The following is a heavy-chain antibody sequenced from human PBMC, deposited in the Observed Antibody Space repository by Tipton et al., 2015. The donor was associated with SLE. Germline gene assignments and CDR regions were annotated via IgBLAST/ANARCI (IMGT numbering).Heavy chain of an antibody. CDR2: IYYGGST. D-gene: IGHD3-3*01. CDR3: ARINDFTYYFDY. J-gene: IGHJ4*02. Sequence: TLSLTCTVSGGSISSYYWSWIRQPPGKGLEWIGYIYYGGSTNYNPSLKSRVTISVDTSKNQFSLKLTSVTAADTAVYYCARINDFTYYFDYWGQGTLVTVSS. CDR1: GGSISSYY. V-gene: IGHV4-59*01.